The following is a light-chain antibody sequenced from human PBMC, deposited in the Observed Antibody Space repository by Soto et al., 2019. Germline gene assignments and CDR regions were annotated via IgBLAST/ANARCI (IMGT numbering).Light chain of an antibody. CDR1: SSNIGSNY. Sequence: QPVLTQPPSVSAAPGQMVTISCSGSSSNIGSNYVSWYQQLPGTAPKLLIYEHNKRPSGIPDRFSGSRSGTSATLGITGLQTGDEADYYCGAWDSSLSGEVFGTGTKLTVL. CDR2: EHN. J-gene: IGLJ1*01. V-gene: IGLV1-51*02. CDR3: GAWDSSLSGEV.